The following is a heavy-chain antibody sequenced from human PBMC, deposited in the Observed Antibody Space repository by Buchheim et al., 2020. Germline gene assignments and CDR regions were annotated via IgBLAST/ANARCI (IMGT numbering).Heavy chain of an antibody. D-gene: IGHD4-11*01. CDR1: GFTFSSYS. CDR2: ISSSSSTI. CDR3: AVSETTMDYYYYGMDV. Sequence: EVQLVESGGGLVQPGGSLRLSCAASGFTFSSYSMNWVRQAPGKGLEWVSYISSSSSTIYYADSVKGRLTISRDNAKKSLYLQMNSLRAEDTAVYYCAVSETTMDYYYYGMDVWGQGTT. J-gene: IGHJ6*02. V-gene: IGHV3-48*01.